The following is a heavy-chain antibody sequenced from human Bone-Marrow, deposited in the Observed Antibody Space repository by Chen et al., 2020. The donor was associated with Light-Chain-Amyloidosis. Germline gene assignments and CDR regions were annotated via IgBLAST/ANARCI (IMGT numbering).Heavy chain of an antibody. D-gene: IGHD3-22*01. V-gene: IGHV1-18*01. J-gene: IGHJ4*02. Sequence: QVQLVQCGAEVKRPGASVKVSCKASGYTFTNYGINWVRQAPGQGLEWMGWISTYNGNTKYAQELQGRVTMTTDTSTNTAYMELRSLISDDTAVYYCARTYDSSVDDSVYGYDYWGQGSQVTVSS. CDR1: GYTFTNYG. CDR3: ARTYDSSVDDSVYGYDY. CDR2: ISTYNGNT.